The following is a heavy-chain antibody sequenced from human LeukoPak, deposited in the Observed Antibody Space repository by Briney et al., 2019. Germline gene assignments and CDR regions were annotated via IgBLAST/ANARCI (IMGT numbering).Heavy chain of an antibody. CDR1: GGAISSYY. CDR3: ARRRDGYAALDY. V-gene: IGHV4-59*01. Sequence: PSETLSLTCTVSGGAISSYYWSWIRQPPGKGLEWIGYIYYSGSTNYNPSLKSRVTISVDTSKNQFSLKLSSVTAADTAVYYCARRRDGYAALDYWGQGTLVTVSS. D-gene: IGHD5-24*01. J-gene: IGHJ4*02. CDR2: IYYSGST.